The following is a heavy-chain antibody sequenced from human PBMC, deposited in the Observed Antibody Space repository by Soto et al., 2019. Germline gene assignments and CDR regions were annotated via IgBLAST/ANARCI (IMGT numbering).Heavy chain of an antibody. CDR3: ARDECSGGSCYSFRYYYYGMDV. CDR2: ISAYNGNT. Sequence: ASVKVSCKASGYTFTSYGISWVRQAPGQGREWVGWISAYNGNTNYAQKLQGGVTMTTDTSTSTDYMELRSLRSDDTAVYYCARDECSGGSCYSFRYYYYGMDVWGQGTTVTVSS. J-gene: IGHJ6*02. CDR1: GYTFTSYG. V-gene: IGHV1-18*01. D-gene: IGHD2-15*01.